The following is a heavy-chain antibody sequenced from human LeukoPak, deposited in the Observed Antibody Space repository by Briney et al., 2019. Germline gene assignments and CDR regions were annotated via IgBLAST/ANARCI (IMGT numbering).Heavy chain of an antibody. J-gene: IGHJ4*02. CDR2: LNPNSGGT. CDR3: ATDLLGATKGY. CDR1: GYTFTDYY. Sequence: ASVKVSCKASGYTFTDYYIHWVRQAPGQGLEWMGFLNPNSGGTNYAQKFQGRVTMTRDTSISTAYMELSRLRSDDTAVYYCATDLLGATKGYWGQGTLVTVSS. V-gene: IGHV1-2*02. D-gene: IGHD1-26*01.